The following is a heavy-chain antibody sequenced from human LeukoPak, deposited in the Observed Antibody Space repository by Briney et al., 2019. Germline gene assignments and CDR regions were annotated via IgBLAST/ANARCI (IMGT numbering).Heavy chain of an antibody. V-gene: IGHV4-39*01. CDR3: ARQAAAGSPPFDY. Sequence: SETLSLTCTVSGGSISSSGYYWGWIRQPPGKGLEWIASIYSSGSTYYNPSLKSRVTMSVDTSKNQFSLRLSSVTAADTAVYYCARQAAAGSPPFDYWGQGTLVTVSS. J-gene: IGHJ4*02. CDR1: GGSISSSGYY. CDR2: IYSSGST. D-gene: IGHD6-13*01.